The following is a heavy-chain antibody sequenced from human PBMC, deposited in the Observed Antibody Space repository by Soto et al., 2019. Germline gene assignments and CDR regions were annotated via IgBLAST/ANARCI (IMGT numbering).Heavy chain of an antibody. CDR1: GFTFSSYA. CDR3: ARDRGSIFGVDYYYYAMDV. Sequence: PGGSLRLSCAASGFTFSSYAMHWVRQAPGKGLEWVAVISYDGSNKYYADSVKGRFTISRDNSKNTLYLQMNSLRAEDTAVYYCARDRGSIFGVDYYYYAMDVWGQGTTVTVSS. V-gene: IGHV3-30-3*01. CDR2: ISYDGSNK. J-gene: IGHJ6*02. D-gene: IGHD3-3*01.